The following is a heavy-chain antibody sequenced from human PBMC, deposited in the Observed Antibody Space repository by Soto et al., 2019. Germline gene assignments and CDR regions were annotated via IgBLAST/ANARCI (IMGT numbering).Heavy chain of an antibody. V-gene: IGHV4-31*03. CDR2: ISYSGSS. Sequence: SETLSLTCTVSGGSNIRDGYYWSWIRQHPGKGLEWIAYISYSGSSYSNPSLKSRVTISADTSKNQFSLRLTSVTAADTAVYFCARATPAGSADFWGQGALVTVSS. CDR1: GGSNIRDGYY. J-gene: IGHJ4*02. CDR3: ARATPAGSADF. D-gene: IGHD2-2*01.